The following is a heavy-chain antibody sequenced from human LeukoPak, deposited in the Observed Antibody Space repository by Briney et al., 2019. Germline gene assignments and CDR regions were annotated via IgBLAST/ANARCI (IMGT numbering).Heavy chain of an antibody. CDR2: INHSGST. CDR1: SGSFSGYY. J-gene: IGHJ6*03. CDR3: ARGRSSSWVYYYYYMDV. D-gene: IGHD6-6*01. Sequence: SETLSLTCAVYSGSFSGYYWSWIRQPPGKGLEWIGEINHSGSTNYNPSLKSRVTISVDTSKNQFSLKLSSVTAADTAVYYCARGRSSSWVYYYYYMDVWGKGTTVTVSS. V-gene: IGHV4-34*01.